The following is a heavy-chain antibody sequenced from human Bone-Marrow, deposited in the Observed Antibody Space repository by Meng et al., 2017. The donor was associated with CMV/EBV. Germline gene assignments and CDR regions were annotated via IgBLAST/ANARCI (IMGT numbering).Heavy chain of an antibody. V-gene: IGHV1-46*01. D-gene: IGHD4-11*01. Sequence: ASVKVSCKASGYTFTNYYMHWVRQAPGQGLEWVAIINPSGGSTNYAQKFQGRVTMTRDTSTSTVYMELSSLRSEDTAVYYCARVGFGNYIPYYYYYYGMDVWGQGTTVTGYS. J-gene: IGHJ6*01. CDR2: INPSGGST. CDR3: ARVGFGNYIPYYYYYYGMDV. CDR1: GYTFTNYY.